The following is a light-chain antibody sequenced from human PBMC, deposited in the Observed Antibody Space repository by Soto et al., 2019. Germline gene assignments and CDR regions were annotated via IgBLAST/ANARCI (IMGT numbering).Light chain of an antibody. J-gene: IGLJ1*01. V-gene: IGLV2-14*01. Sequence: SVLTHPASVTGYPGQSITISCTGTSSDVGGYNYVSWYQQHPGKAPKLMIYDVSNRPSGVSNRFSGSKSGNTASLTISGLQAEDEADYYCSSYTSSSTLEVFGTGTKVTVL. CDR1: SSDVGGYNY. CDR3: SSYTSSSTLEV. CDR2: DVS.